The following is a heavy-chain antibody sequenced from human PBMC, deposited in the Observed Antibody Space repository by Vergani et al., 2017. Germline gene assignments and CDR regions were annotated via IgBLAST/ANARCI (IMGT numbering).Heavy chain of an antibody. V-gene: IGHV1-2*02. Sequence: QVQLVQSGAEVKKPGSSVKVSCKASGGTFSSYAISWVRQAPGQGLEWMGWINPNSGGTNYAQKFQGRVTMTRDTSISTAYMELSRLRSDDTAVYYCTTPLRGYGDRDAFDIWGQGTMVTVSS. J-gene: IGHJ3*02. CDR1: GGTFSSYA. CDR3: TTPLRGYGDRDAFDI. CDR2: INPNSGGT. D-gene: IGHD4-17*01.